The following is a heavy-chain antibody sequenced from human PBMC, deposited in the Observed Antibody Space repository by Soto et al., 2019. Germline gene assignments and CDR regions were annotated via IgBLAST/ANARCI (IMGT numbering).Heavy chain of an antibody. J-gene: IGHJ4*02. CDR1: GDSVSSNSAA. V-gene: IGHV6-1*01. CDR3: VGENSITGTNYFDY. Sequence: SQTLSLTCAISGDSVSSNSAAWNWIRQSPSRGLEWLGRTYYRSKWYNDYAVSVKSRITINPDTSKNQFSLQLNSVTPDDTAVYYCVGENSITGTNYFDYWGQGTLVTVSS. CDR2: TYYRSKWYN. D-gene: IGHD1-20*01.